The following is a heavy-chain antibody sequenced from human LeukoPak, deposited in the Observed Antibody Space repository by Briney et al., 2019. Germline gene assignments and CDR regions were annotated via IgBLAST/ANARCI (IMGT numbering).Heavy chain of an antibody. V-gene: IGHV1-2*02. CDR2: INPHSGGT. J-gene: IGHJ6*03. D-gene: IGHD2-21*02. CDR3: ARGVTARGFYYYMDI. CDR1: GYTFTGYY. Sequence: ASVKVSRKASGYTFTGYYMHWVRQAPGQGLEWMGWINPHSGGTNYAQEFQGRVTMTRDTSISTAYMELSSLRPDDTAVYSCARGVTARGFYYYMDIWGNGTTVTISS.